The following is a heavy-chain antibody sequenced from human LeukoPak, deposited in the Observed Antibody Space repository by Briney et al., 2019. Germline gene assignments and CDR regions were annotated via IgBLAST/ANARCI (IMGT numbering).Heavy chain of an antibody. J-gene: IGHJ5*02. CDR1: GRSFSGYY. V-gene: IGHV4-34*01. D-gene: IGHD6-13*01. CDR2: INHSGST. Sequence: PSETLSLTCAVYGRSFSGYYWSWIRQPPGKGQEWIGEINHSGSTNYNPSLKSRVTISVDTSKNQFSLKLSSVTAADTAVYYCARGRRSSWYWFDPWGQGTLVTVSS. CDR3: ARGRRSSWYWFDP.